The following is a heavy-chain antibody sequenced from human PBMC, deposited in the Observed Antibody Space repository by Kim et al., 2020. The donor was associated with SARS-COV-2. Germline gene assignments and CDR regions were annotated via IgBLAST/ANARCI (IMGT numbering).Heavy chain of an antibody. CDR3: AKGRGYCSSTSCSEH. Sequence: DSVKGRFPISRDNSKNTLYLQMNSLRAEDTAVYYCAKGRGYCSSTSCSEHWGQGTLVTVSS. J-gene: IGHJ1*01. D-gene: IGHD2-2*01. V-gene: IGHV3-30*02.